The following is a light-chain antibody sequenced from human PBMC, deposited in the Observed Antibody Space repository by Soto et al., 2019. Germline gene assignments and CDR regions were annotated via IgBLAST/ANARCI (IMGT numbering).Light chain of an antibody. J-gene: IGLJ1*01. CDR3: STWDDSLNLLYV. CDR2: LNS. Sequence: QSVLTQPPSASGTPGQRVTSSCSGASSSIERNTVSFYQQLPGMAPKLLIYLNSRRPSGVPDRFSASKSGTSASLAISGLQSEDEAEYYCSTWDDSLNLLYVFGTGTKVTV. V-gene: IGLV1-44*01. CDR1: SSSIERNT.